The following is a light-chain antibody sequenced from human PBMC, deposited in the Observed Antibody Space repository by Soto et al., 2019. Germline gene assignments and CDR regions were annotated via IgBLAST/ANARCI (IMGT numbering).Light chain of an antibody. Sequence: SVVSQSPVTLCFPPGERATLSCRASQSVSSNLAWYQQKPGQAPRLLIYGASTRATGIPAGFSGSGSGTEFTLTISSLQSEDFAVYCCQQDGGKTLSFGGGTKVDIK. CDR1: QSVSSN. CDR2: GAS. J-gene: IGKJ4*01. V-gene: IGKV3-15*01. CDR3: QQDGGKTLS.